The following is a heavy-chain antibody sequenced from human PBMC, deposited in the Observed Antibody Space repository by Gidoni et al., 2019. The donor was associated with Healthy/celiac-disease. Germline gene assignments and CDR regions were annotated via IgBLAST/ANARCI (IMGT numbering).Heavy chain of an antibody. J-gene: IGHJ6*02. CDR2: IYYSGST. V-gene: IGHV4-31*03. CDR3: ARDQANCSGGSCYSWTYYYGMDV. CDR1: GGSISSGGYY. D-gene: IGHD2-15*01. Sequence: QVQLQESGPGLVKPSQTLSLTCPVSGGSISSGGYYWSWIRQHPGKGLEWIGYIYYSGSTYYNPSLKSRVTISVDTSKNQFSLKLSSVTAADTAVYYCARDQANCSGGSCYSWTYYYGMDVWGQGTTVTVSS.